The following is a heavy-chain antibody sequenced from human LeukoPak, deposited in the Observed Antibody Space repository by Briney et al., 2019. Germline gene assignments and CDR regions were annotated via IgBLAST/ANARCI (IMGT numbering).Heavy chain of an antibody. D-gene: IGHD3-22*01. V-gene: IGHV3-48*01. CDR2: ISSSSSTI. J-gene: IGHJ3*02. Sequence: GGSLRLSCAASGFTFSSYSMNWVRQAPGKGLEWVSYISSSSSTIYYADSVKGRFTISRDNSKNTLYLQMNSLRAEDTAVYYCAREQVVVTVGAFDIWGQGTMVTVSS. CDR1: GFTFSSYS. CDR3: AREQVVVTVGAFDI.